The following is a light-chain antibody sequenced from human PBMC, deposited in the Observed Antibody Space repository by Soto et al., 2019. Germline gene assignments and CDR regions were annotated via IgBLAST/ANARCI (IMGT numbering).Light chain of an antibody. CDR1: QSVSTF. J-gene: IGKJ2*01. CDR2: DAS. Sequence: EIVLTQSPATLSLSPGERATLSCRTSQSVSTFLAWYQHKPGQAPRLLIHDASSRATGVPPRFSGSGSGTDFTLTISSLEPEDFAVYYCHQYDDGPYTFGQGTKVDIK. V-gene: IGKV3-11*01. CDR3: HQYDDGPYT.